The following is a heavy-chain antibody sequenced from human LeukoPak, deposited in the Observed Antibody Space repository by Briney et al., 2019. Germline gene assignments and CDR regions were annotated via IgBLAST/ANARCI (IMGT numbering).Heavy chain of an antibody. V-gene: IGHV3-21*04. J-gene: IGHJ4*02. CDR2: ISSSSSYI. D-gene: IGHD5-24*01. CDR3: AKWLRVATTYFDY. CDR1: GFTLSTYA. Sequence: GGTLRLSCAASGFTLSTYAMTWVRKPPGKGLDWVSSISSSSSYIFYADSVRGRFSISRDNAKNSLYLQMNSLGAEDTAVYYCAKWLRVATTYFDYWGQGTLVTVSS.